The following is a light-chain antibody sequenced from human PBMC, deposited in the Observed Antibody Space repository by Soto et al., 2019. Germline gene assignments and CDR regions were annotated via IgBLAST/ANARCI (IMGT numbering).Light chain of an antibody. CDR2: KAS. V-gene: IGKV1-5*03. CDR3: QQSYTTPLT. J-gene: IGKJ4*01. CDR1: QTIFSW. Sequence: IQMTQSPSTLSASVGDRVSITCRASQTIFSWLAWYQQKPGKAPNLLIYKASSLESGVPSRYSGGGSGTEFTLTVSGLQPDDLATYYCQQSYTTPLTFGGGTKVEI.